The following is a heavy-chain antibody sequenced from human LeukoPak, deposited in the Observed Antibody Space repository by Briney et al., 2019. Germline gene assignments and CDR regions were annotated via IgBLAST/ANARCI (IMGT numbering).Heavy chain of an antibody. D-gene: IGHD2-15*01. Sequence: GGSLRLSCSASGFTFSSYATSWVRQAPGKGLEWVSGISASGGSTDYADSVKGRFTISRDNSKNTLYLQMNSLRAEDTAVYYCAKLCSGGSCYWNYWGQGTLVTVSS. V-gene: IGHV3-23*01. J-gene: IGHJ4*02. CDR3: AKLCSGGSCYWNY. CDR2: ISASGGST. CDR1: GFTFSSYA.